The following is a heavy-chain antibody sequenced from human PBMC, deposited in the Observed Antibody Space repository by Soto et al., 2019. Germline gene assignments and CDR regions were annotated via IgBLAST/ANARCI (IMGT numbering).Heavy chain of an antibody. CDR2: IYYSGST. CDR3: ARAKDGYNYWYFDL. CDR1: GGSISSYY. V-gene: IGHV4-59*08. J-gene: IGHJ2*01. Sequence: QVQLQESGPGLVKPSETLSLTCTVSGGSISSYYWSWIRQPPGKGLEWIGYIYYSGSTNYNPSLKSRVTISVETSKNHFSLKLSSVTAADTAVYYCARAKDGYNYWYFDLWGRGTLVTVSS. D-gene: IGHD5-12*01.